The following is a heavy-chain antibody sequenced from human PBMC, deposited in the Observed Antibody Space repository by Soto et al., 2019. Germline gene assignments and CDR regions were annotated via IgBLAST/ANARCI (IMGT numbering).Heavy chain of an antibody. CDR2: INPSGGST. V-gene: IGHV1-46*01. CDR1: GYTFTSYY. CDR3: ARDRVVPAASIYYGMDV. Sequence: ASVKVSCKASGYTFTSYYMHWVRQAPGQRLEWMGIINPSGGSTSYAQKFQGRVTMTRDTSTSTVYMELSSLRSEDTAVYYCARDRVVPAASIYYGMDVWGQGTTVTVSS. D-gene: IGHD2-2*01. J-gene: IGHJ6*02.